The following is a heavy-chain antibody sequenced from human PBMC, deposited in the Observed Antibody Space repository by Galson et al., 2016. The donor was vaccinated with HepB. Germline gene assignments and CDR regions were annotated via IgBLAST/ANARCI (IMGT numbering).Heavy chain of an antibody. CDR1: GFIFDDYA. CDR2: ITWDGETT. V-gene: IGHV3-43*01. D-gene: IGHD5-18*01. Sequence: SLRLSCAASGFIFDDYAMHWVRQAPGKGLEWVSVITWDGETTNYADSVKGRFTISRDNTKNSLYLQMNSLRSEDTALYYCVLGGPAMLTSPYSSYKDVWGKGTTVTVSS. J-gene: IGHJ6*03. CDR3: VLGGPAMLTSPYSSYKDV.